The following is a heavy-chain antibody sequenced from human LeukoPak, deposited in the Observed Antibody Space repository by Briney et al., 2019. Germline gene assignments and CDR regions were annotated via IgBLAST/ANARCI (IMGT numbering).Heavy chain of an antibody. V-gene: IGHV3-74*01. CDR2: INNDGSST. J-gene: IGHJ4*02. D-gene: IGHD3-10*01. CDR3: AKVPLWVPQYYFDY. CDR1: GFTFSSYW. Sequence: GGSLRLSCGASGFTFSSYWMHWVRQAPGKGLVWVSRINNDGSSTSYADSVQGRFTISRDNSKNTLYLQMNSLRAEDTAVYYCAKVPLWVPQYYFDYWGQGTLVTVSS.